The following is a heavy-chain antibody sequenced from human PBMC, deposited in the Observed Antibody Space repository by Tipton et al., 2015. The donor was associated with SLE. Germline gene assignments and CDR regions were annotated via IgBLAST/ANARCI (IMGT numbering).Heavy chain of an antibody. CDR3: ARGSIFEGAFDI. D-gene: IGHD3-3*01. V-gene: IGHV4-39*07. CDR2: IYYSGST. CDR1: GGSISSSSYY. J-gene: IGHJ3*02. Sequence: LRLSCTVSGGSISSSSYYWGWIRQPPGKGLEWIGSIYYSGSTYYNPSLKSRVTISVDTSKNQFSLKLSSVTAADTAVYYCARGSIFEGAFDIWGQGTMVTVSS.